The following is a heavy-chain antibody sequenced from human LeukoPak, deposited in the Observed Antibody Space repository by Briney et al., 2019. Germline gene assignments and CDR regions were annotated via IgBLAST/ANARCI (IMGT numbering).Heavy chain of an antibody. CDR2: IYHTGLT. J-gene: IGHJ4*01. D-gene: IGHD3-10*01. CDR3: AKARLRGVLDY. Sequence: SQTLSLTCTVSGGSIISGGYYWSWIRQPPGKGLEWIGYIYHTGLTYYNPSLKSRVTISVDRSKNQFSLELTSLTAADTAVYYCAKARLRGVLDYWGHGTLVTVSS. CDR1: GGSIISGGYY. V-gene: IGHV4-30-2*01.